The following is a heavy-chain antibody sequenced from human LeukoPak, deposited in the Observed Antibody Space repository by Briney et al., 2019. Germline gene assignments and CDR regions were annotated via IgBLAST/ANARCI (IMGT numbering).Heavy chain of an antibody. V-gene: IGHV4-30-2*06. CDR1: GGSISSGPYF. D-gene: IGHD2-2*02. J-gene: IGHJ4*02. Sequence: PSQTLSLTCSVSGGSISSGPYFWSWIRQSPGQGLEWIGYIWPSGSTNYNPSLKSQVTISVDRSKNQFSLKLSSVTAADTAVYYCARSRGYCSSTSCYTDYWGQGTLVTVSS. CDR2: IWPSGST. CDR3: ARSRGYCSSTSCYTDY.